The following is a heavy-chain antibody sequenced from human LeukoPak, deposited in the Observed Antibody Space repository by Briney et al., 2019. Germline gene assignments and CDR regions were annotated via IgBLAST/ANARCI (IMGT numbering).Heavy chain of an antibody. D-gene: IGHD5-24*01. CDR2: VYYSGST. Sequence: PSQTLSLTCTVSGGSISSGGYYWSWIRQHPGKGLEWIGYVYYSGSTYHNPSLKSRVTISVGTSKNQFSLKLSSVTAADTAVYYCAREERWLQSFDYWGQGTLVTVSS. CDR3: AREERWLQSFDY. CDR1: GGSISSGGYY. V-gene: IGHV4-31*03. J-gene: IGHJ4*02.